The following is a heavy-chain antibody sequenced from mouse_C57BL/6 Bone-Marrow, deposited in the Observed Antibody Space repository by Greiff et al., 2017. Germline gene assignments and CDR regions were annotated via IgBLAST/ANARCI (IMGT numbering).Heavy chain of an antibody. D-gene: IGHD1-1*01. CDR2: IRNKANGYTT. CDR3: ARIPSYYYGSSLYYYAMDY. CDR1: GFTFTDYY. V-gene: IGHV7-3*01. Sequence: EVQLQESGGGLVQPGGSLSLSCAASGFTFTDYYMSWVRQPPGKALEWLGFIRNKANGYTTEYSASVKGGFTISRDNSQSILYLQVNALRAEDSATYYCARIPSYYYGSSLYYYAMDYWGQGASVTVSS. J-gene: IGHJ4*01.